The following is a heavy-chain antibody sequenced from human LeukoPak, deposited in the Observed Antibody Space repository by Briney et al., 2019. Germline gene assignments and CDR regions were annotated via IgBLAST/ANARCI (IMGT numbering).Heavy chain of an antibody. CDR1: GGSFSGYY. J-gene: IGHJ6*02. Sequence: SETLSLTCAVYGGSFSGYYWSWIRQPAGKGLEWIGEINHSGSTNYNPSLKSRVTISTDTSKKQFSLKLNSVTAADTAVYYCARGRGRYYGMDVWGQGTTVTVPS. CDR2: INHSGST. V-gene: IGHV4-34*01. D-gene: IGHD3-16*01. CDR3: ARGRGRYYGMDV.